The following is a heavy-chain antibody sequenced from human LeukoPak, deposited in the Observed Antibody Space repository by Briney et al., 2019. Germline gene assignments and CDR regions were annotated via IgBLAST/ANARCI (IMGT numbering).Heavy chain of an antibody. CDR3: AREGGSIDWFDP. D-gene: IGHD3-16*01. Sequence: ASVKVSCKASGYTFTSYDINWVRQATGQGLEWMGWMNPNSGNTGYAQKSQGRVTMTRNTSISTAYMELSGLRSEDTAVYYCAREGGSIDWFDPWGQGTLVTVSS. V-gene: IGHV1-8*01. CDR1: GYTFTSYD. CDR2: MNPNSGNT. J-gene: IGHJ5*02.